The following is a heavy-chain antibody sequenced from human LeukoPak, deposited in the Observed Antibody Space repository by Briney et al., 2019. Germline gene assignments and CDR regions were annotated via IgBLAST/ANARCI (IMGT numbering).Heavy chain of an antibody. V-gene: IGHV5-51*01. Sequence: GESLKISCKGSGYSFTSYWIGWVRQMPGKGLEWMGIIYPGDSDTRYSPSFQGQVTISADKSISTAYLQWSSLKASDTAMYYCARPENQWELIGSSDYWGQGTLVTVSS. CDR3: ARPENQWELIGSSDY. CDR1: GYSFTSYW. D-gene: IGHD1-26*01. CDR2: IYPGDSDT. J-gene: IGHJ4*02.